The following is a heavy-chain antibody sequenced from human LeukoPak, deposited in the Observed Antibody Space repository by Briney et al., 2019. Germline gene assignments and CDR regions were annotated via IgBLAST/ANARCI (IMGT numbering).Heavy chain of an antibody. D-gene: IGHD3-22*01. V-gene: IGHV3-64*01. CDR3: ARVRSYDSGVYYYDY. CDR1: GFTLSTYP. CDR2: ISSNGGDT. J-gene: IGHJ4*02. Sequence: GGSLRRSCVASGFTLSTYPIHWVRQAPGKGLEYVSAISSNGGDTYYTNSVKGRFTISRDNAKNTLYLQMGSLRAEDMAVYYCARVRSYDSGVYYYDYWGQGTLVTVSS.